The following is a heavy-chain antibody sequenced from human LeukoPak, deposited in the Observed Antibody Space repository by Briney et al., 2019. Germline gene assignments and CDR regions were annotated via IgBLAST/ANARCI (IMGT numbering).Heavy chain of an antibody. CDR2: INSKNGDT. Sequence: GASVKVSCKASGYTFTDFFMHWVRQAPGQGPEWMGWINSKNGDTNYAQKFQGRVTMTRDTAITTAYMELSNLRPDDAAVYFCARDPFGSGSNWFDPWGQGTLVTVSS. J-gene: IGHJ5*02. D-gene: IGHD3-10*01. V-gene: IGHV1-2*02. CDR1: GYTFTDFF. CDR3: ARDPFGSGSNWFDP.